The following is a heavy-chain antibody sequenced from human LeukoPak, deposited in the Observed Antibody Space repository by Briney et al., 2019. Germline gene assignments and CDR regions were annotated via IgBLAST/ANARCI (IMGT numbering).Heavy chain of an antibody. V-gene: IGHV4-39*07. CDR2: IYYDGST. J-gene: IGHJ5*01. D-gene: IGHD3-10*01. CDR1: GGSISRSSDF. Sequence: SETLSLTCSVSGGSISRSSDFWGWIRQSPGEGLEWIGTIYYDGSTYYNPSLKSRVTISMDTSKNQFSLNLSSVTAADTAVYYCTRDSQLEWFYSWGQGTLVTVSS. CDR3: TRDSQLEWFYS.